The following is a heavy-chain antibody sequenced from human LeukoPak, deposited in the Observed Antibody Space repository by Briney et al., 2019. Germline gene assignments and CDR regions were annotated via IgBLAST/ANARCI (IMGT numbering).Heavy chain of an antibody. CDR2: ISFDGSDT. CDR1: GFTFNNYA. D-gene: IGHD2-2*01. CDR3: VRLYCSSPVCFMGYSYGLDV. V-gene: IGHV3-30*12. Sequence: PGGSLRLSCVASGFTFNNYAIHVVRQAPGKGLEWLAFISFDGSDTDYGDSVKGRLIVSRDNSKKMVSLQMNSLRVEDTGVYYCVRLYCSSPVCFMGYSYGLDVWGQGTTVTVSS. J-gene: IGHJ6*02.